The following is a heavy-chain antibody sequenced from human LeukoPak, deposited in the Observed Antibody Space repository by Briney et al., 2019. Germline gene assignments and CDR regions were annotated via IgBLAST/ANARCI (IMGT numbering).Heavy chain of an antibody. Sequence: GGSLRLSCAASGFTFSSYSMNWVRQAPGKGLEWVSSISSSSSYIYYADSVKGRFTISRDNAKNSLYLQMNSLRAEDTAVYYCAREIRYRITMVRGVIISRGQAFDYWGQGTLVTVSS. J-gene: IGHJ4*02. CDR3: AREIRYRITMVRGVIISRGQAFDY. D-gene: IGHD3-10*01. CDR1: GFTFSSYS. CDR2: ISSSSSYI. V-gene: IGHV3-21*01.